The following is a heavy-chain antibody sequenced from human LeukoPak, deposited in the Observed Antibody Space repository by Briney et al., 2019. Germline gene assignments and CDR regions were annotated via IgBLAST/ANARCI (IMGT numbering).Heavy chain of an antibody. J-gene: IGHJ4*02. V-gene: IGHV4-61*02. CDR2: IYTSGST. CDR3: ARDGVYYDSSGYLI. Sequence: SETLSLTCTVSGGSISSGSYYWSWIRQPAGKGLEWIGRIYTSGSTNYNPSLKSRVTISVDTSKNQFSLKLSSVTAADTAVYYCARDGVYYDSSGYLIWGQGTLVTVSS. CDR1: GGSISSGSYY. D-gene: IGHD3-22*01.